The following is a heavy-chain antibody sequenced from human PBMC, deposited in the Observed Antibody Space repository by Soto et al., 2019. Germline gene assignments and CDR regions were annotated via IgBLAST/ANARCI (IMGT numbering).Heavy chain of an antibody. CDR3: ARDLQLYSSSTTLKPYHD. Sequence: XGSLRLSFAASGFTFSSYCMHWVRQAPGKGLDWVAVIWYDGSNKYYADSVKGRFTISRDNSKNTLYLQMNSLRAEDTAVYYCARDLQLYSSSTTLKPYHDWGQGTLVTVSS. V-gene: IGHV3-33*01. CDR2: IWYDGSNK. CDR1: GFTFSSYC. D-gene: IGHD6-6*01. J-gene: IGHJ4*02.